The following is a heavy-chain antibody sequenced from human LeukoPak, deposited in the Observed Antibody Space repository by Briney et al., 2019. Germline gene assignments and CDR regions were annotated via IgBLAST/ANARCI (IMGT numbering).Heavy chain of an antibody. J-gene: IGHJ5*02. CDR3: ARLSVLLEGFDP. Sequence: KSSETLSLTCTVSGGSISNYYWSWIRQPAGQGLEWIGRIYSSGSTNYNPSLKSRVTMSVDTSTNQLSLKLSSVTAADTAVYYCARLSVLLEGFDPWGQGTLVTVSS. D-gene: IGHD3-10*01. V-gene: IGHV4-4*07. CDR2: IYSSGST. CDR1: GGSISNYY.